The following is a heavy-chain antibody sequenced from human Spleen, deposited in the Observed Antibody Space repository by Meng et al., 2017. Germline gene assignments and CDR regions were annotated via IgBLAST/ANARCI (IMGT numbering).Heavy chain of an antibody. CDR3: ARDFTSGSSGDP. D-gene: IGHD6-19*01. CDR2: ITPGNGNT. V-gene: IGHV1-3*01. J-gene: IGHJ5*02. CDR1: GYTFTDYS. Sequence: QVQRVQSGAEVKKPGPSVKVCCKISGYTFTDYSIHWVSQAPGQSLEWMGWITPGNGNTKYSQKFQGRLTLSTDTSASTAFMELSTLRSEDTAVYYCARDFTSGSSGDPWGQGTLVTVSS.